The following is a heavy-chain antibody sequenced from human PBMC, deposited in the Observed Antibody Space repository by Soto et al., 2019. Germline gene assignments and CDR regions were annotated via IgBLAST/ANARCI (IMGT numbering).Heavy chain of an antibody. V-gene: IGHV4-31*03. CDR3: AREYTYGSNFFDC. J-gene: IGHJ4*02. D-gene: IGHD2-2*02. CDR1: GCSLSSASYF. Sequence: SETLSPTCTVSGCSLSSASYFLSWIRQHPGKGLEWIGYISHSGSTYYNPSLKSRVIISVDTSKNQFSLSLTSVTAADTAVYYCAREYTYGSNFFDCWGQGALVTVSS. CDR2: ISHSGST.